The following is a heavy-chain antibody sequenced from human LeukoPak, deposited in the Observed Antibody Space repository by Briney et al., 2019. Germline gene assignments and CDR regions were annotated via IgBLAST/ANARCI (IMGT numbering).Heavy chain of an antibody. CDR1: GFTFSSYA. Sequence: GRSLRLSCAASGFTFSSYAMHWVRQAPGKGLEWVAVISYDGSNKYYADSVKGRFTISRDNSKNTLHLQMNSLRAEDTAVYYCARDRRNVGDYWGQGTLVTVSS. D-gene: IGHD3-16*01. CDR3: ARDRRNVGDY. V-gene: IGHV3-30*04. J-gene: IGHJ4*02. CDR2: ISYDGSNK.